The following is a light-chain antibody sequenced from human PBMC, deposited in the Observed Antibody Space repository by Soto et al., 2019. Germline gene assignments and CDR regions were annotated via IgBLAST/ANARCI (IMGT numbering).Light chain of an antibody. Sequence: EIVLTQSPGTLSLSPGERATLSCRASQSCSSYLAWYQQKPGQAPRLLMYGASSRATGTPDRFSGRGSGTEFTLTISSLQSEDFAVYYCQQYTNWPPNTFGQGTRLEMK. CDR1: QSCSSY. J-gene: IGKJ5*01. V-gene: IGKV3D-15*01. CDR3: QQYTNWPPNT. CDR2: GAS.